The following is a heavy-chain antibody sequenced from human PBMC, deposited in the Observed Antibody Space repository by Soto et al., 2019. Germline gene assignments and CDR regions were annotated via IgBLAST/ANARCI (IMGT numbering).Heavy chain of an antibody. D-gene: IGHD4-4*01. Sequence: SETLSLNCAVSGGSISSSNWWSWVRQPPGKGLEWIGEIYHSGSTYYNPSLKSRATISVDRSKNQFSLKLSLRSDDTAVYYCARDDPGVRAVMMTTADYWGQGTLVTVSS. CDR2: IYHSGST. J-gene: IGHJ4*02. CDR3: ARDDPGVRAVMMTTADY. V-gene: IGHV4-4*02. CDR1: GGSISSSNW.